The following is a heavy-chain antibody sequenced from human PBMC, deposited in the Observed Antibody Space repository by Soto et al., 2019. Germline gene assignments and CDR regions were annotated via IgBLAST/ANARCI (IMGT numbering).Heavy chain of an antibody. D-gene: IGHD2-21*02. CDR3: ARVGGCWGGDCYKNYYYYGMDV. Sequence: ASVKVSCKASGGTFSSYAISWVRQAPGQGLEWMGGIIPIFGTANYAQKFQGRVTITADKSTSTAYMELSSLRSEDTAVYYCARVGGCWGGDCYKNYYYYGMDVWGQGXTVTVSS. CDR2: IIPIFGTA. CDR1: GGTFSSYA. J-gene: IGHJ6*02. V-gene: IGHV1-69*06.